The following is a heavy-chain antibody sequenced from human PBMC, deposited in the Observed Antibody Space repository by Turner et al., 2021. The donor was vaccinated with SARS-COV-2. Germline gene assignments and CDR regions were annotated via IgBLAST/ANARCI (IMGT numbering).Heavy chain of an antibody. J-gene: IGHJ5*02. CDR3: ARARGVDYYDSSGQRFDP. CDR1: AGPFSSYT. CDR2: IIPIFGTA. D-gene: IGHD3-22*01. V-gene: IGHV1-69*01. Sequence: QVQLVQSGAAGKNPGSPVKVSCKASAGPFSSYTISWVRQAPGQGLEWMGGIIPIFGTANYAQKYQGRVTITADESTGTAYMELNSLRSEDTAVYYCARARGVDYYDSSGQRFDPWGQGTLVTVSS.